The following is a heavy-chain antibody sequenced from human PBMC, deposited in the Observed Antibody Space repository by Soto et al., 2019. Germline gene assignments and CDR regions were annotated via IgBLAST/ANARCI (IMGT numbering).Heavy chain of an antibody. Sequence: GASVKVSCKASGYTFTSYYMHWVRQAPGQGLEWMGIINPSGGSTSYAQKFQGRVTMTRDTSTSTVYMELSSLRSEDTAVYYCARSAKSTVTTQGGYFDYWGQGTLVTVSS. CDR2: INPSGGST. J-gene: IGHJ4*02. CDR1: GYTFTSYY. CDR3: ARSAKSTVTTQGGYFDY. V-gene: IGHV1-46*01. D-gene: IGHD4-17*01.